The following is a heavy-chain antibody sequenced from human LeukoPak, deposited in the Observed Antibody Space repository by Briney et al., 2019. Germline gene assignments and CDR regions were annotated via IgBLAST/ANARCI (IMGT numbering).Heavy chain of an antibody. CDR3: ARVGSDYYYGMDV. CDR1: GFTFSSYW. J-gene: IGHJ6*02. Sequence: GGSLRLSCAASGFTFSSYWMSWVRQAPGKGLEWVANIKQDGREKYYVDSVKGRFTISRDNAKNSLYLQMNSLRAEDTAVYYCARVGSDYYYGMDVWGQGTTVTVSS. CDR2: IKQDGREK. V-gene: IGHV3-7*01. D-gene: IGHD3-10*01.